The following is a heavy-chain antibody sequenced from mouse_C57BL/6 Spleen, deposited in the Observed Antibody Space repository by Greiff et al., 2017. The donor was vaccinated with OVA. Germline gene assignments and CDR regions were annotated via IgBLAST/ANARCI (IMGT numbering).Heavy chain of an antibody. J-gene: IGHJ1*03. CDR2: IYPGDGDT. Sequence: QVQLQQSGPELVKPGASVKISCKASGYAFSSSWMNWVKQRPGKGLEWIGRIYPGDGDTNYNGKFKGKATLTADKSSSTAYMQLSSLTSEDSAVYFCARSMYYYGSSYVYWYFDVWGTGTTVTVSS. D-gene: IGHD1-1*01. CDR3: ARSMYYYGSSYVYWYFDV. V-gene: IGHV1-82*01. CDR1: GYAFSSSW.